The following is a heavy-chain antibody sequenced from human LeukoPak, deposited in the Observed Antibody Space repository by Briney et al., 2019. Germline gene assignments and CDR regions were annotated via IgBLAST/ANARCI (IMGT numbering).Heavy chain of an antibody. CDR2: FYYSGST. Sequence: LETLSLTCSVSGGSISSHYWTWIRQPPGKGLEWIGYFYYSGSTNYNPSLKSRVTISVDTSKNQFSLKLSSVTAADTAVYYCARGGGTAGDYYYGMDVWGQGTTVTVSS. J-gene: IGHJ6*02. CDR3: ARGGGTAGDYYYGMDV. V-gene: IGHV4-59*11. D-gene: IGHD2-15*01. CDR1: GGSISSHY.